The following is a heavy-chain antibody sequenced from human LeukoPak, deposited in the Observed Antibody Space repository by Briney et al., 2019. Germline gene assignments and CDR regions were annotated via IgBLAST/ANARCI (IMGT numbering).Heavy chain of an antibody. CDR1: GYTFTSHY. J-gene: IGHJ4*02. D-gene: IGHD3-10*01. Sequence: ATVKVSCKASGYTFTSHYMHWVRQAPGQGLEWMGIINPSGGSTSYAQKFQGRVTMTRDTSTSTVYMELSSLRSEDTAVYYCARDRSGKQATDYWGQGTLVTVSS. V-gene: IGHV1-46*01. CDR2: INPSGGST. CDR3: ARDRSGKQATDY.